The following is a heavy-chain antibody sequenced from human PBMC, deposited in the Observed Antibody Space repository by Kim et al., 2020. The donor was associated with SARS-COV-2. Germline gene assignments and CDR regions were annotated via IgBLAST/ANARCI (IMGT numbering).Heavy chain of an antibody. J-gene: IGHJ4*01. D-gene: IGHD3-22*01. Sequence: SETLSLTCTVSGGSISSSSYYWGWIRQPPGKGLEWIGSIYYSGSTYYNPSLKSRVTISVDTSKNQFSLKLSSVTAADTAVYYCAREKGDYYDSSGNGFD. CDR2: IYYSGST. CDR1: GGSISSSSYY. CDR3: AREKGDYYDSSGNGFD. V-gene: IGHV4-39*02.